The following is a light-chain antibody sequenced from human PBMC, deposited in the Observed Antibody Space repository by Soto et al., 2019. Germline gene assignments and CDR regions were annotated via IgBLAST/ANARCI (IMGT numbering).Light chain of an antibody. CDR1: QSVTSDY. CDR2: DVS. J-gene: IGKJ1*01. V-gene: IGKV3-20*01. CDR3: QLSDTSSWT. Sequence: DIVLTQSPGTLSLSAGERATLSCRASQSVTSDYLAWYQQKPGQAPRLLIYDVSTRATGIPDRFSASGSGTDFTLAINRLEPEDFALYYCQLSDTSSWTFGQGTRVEIK.